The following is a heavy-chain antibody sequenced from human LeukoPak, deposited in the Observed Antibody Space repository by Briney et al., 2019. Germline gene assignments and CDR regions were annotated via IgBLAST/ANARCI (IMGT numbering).Heavy chain of an antibody. J-gene: IGHJ4*02. CDR2: IYYSGST. CDR1: GGSISSYY. Sequence: SETLSLTCTVSGGSISSYYWSWIRQPPGKGLEWIGYIYYSGSTNYSPSLKSRVTISVDTSKNHFALKLSSVTAADTAVYYCARQGYSAYEVLDYWGQGTLVTVSS. D-gene: IGHD5-12*01. V-gene: IGHV4-59*08. CDR3: ARQGYSAYEVLDY.